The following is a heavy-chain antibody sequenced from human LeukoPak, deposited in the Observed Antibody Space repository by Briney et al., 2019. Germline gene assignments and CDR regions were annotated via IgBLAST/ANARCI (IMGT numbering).Heavy chain of an antibody. D-gene: IGHD2/OR15-2a*01. CDR3: AKVLSSLHYYYAMDV. CDR1: GFTFRDYG. CDR2: ISYDGDVK. Sequence: GRSLRLSCAASGFTFRDYGMHWVRPAPGKGPEWVAVISYDGDVKHYADSAKGRFTISRDNAKDTLFLEISSLREDDTAVYYCAKVLSSLHYYYAMDVWGQGTTVIVSS. V-gene: IGHV3-30*18. J-gene: IGHJ6*02.